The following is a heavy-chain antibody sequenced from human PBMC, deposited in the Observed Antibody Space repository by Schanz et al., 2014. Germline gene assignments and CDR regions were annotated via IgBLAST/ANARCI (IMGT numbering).Heavy chain of an antibody. Sequence: QVQLQESGPGLVKPSQTLSLTCSVSGGSISSGSYYWNWIRQPAGKGLEWIGRVYTSGSTNYNPPRRGHPPIPVHPPKNRVPRNRRSVPAADTAVYYCARGGARRFPVVPDAIQGLRGHYYYYYLDVWGKGTTVTASS. J-gene: IGHJ6*03. CDR2: VYTSGST. CDR1: GGSISSGSYY. CDR3: ARGGARRFPVVPDAIQGLRGHYYYYYLDV. D-gene: IGHD2-2*02. V-gene: IGHV4-61*02.